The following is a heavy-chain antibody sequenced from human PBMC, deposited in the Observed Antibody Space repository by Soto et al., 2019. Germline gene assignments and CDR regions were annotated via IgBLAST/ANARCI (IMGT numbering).Heavy chain of an antibody. CDR3: SRYTYTSRYSYYGMDV. CDR1: GFTFGDYA. Sequence: ESGGDLVKPGQSLRLSCTASGFTFGDYAMSWFRQAPGKGLEWVGVVRSKAYGGTSDYAASVKGRFTISRDDSKSIAYLQMNTLRTEDTAVYYCSRYTYTSRYSYYGMDVWGHGTTVTVSS. V-gene: IGHV3-49*05. D-gene: IGHD6-19*01. J-gene: IGHJ6*02. CDR2: VRSKAYGGTS.